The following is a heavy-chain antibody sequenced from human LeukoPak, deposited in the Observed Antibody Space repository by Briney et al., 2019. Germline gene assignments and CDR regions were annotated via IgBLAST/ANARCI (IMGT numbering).Heavy chain of an antibody. Sequence: GESLKISCKGSGYSSTSYWIGWVRQMPGKGLDWMGIIYPGDSDTRYSPSFQGQVTISADKSIRTAYLQWSSLKASDTAMYYCARRLIDYDSSGYYFDYWGQGTLVTVSS. CDR2: IYPGDSDT. J-gene: IGHJ4*02. CDR3: ARRLIDYDSSGYYFDY. V-gene: IGHV5-51*01. D-gene: IGHD3-22*01. CDR1: GYSSTSYW.